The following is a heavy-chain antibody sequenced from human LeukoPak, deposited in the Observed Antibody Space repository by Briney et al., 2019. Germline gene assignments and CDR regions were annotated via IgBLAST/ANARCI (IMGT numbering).Heavy chain of an antibody. D-gene: IGHD6-13*01. CDR1: GGSFSGYY. CDR2: INHSGST. Sequence: PSETLSLTCAVYGGSFSGYYWSWIRQPPGKGLEWIGEINHSGSTNYNPSLKSRVTISVDTSKNQFSLQLNSVTPEDTAVYYCARSEIAAAEDYFDYWGQGTLVTVSS. CDR3: ARSEIAAAEDYFDY. V-gene: IGHV4-34*01. J-gene: IGHJ4*02.